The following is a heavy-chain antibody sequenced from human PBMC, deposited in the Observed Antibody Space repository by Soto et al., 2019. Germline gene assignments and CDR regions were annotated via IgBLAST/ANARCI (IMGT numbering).Heavy chain of an antibody. CDR2: ISTYNGDT. D-gene: IGHD1-26*01. CDR1: GYTFTSYG. V-gene: IGHV1-18*01. CDR3: ARVGGSDYAGD. Sequence: QVQLVQSGAEVKTPGASVKVSCKASGYTFTSYGISWVRQAPGQGLEWMGWISTYNGDTNYAQNLQGRVTMTADTSTSTAHMDLRSLSSDDTAVYYCARVGGSDYAGDGGQGTLVTVSS. J-gene: IGHJ4*02.